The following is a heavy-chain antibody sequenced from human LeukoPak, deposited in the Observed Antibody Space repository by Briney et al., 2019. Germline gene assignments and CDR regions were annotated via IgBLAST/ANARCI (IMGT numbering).Heavy chain of an antibody. J-gene: IGHJ6*03. D-gene: IGHD6-19*01. Sequence: GGSLRLSCAASGFTFSSYAMSWVRQAPGKGLEWVSAISGSGGSTYYADSVKGRFTISRDNSKNTLYLQMNSLRAEDTAVYYCAKDRYGLGSSGPNYYYYMDVWGKGTTVTVSS. CDR3: AKDRYGLGSSGPNYYYYMDV. V-gene: IGHV3-23*01. CDR1: GFTFSSYA. CDR2: ISGSGGST.